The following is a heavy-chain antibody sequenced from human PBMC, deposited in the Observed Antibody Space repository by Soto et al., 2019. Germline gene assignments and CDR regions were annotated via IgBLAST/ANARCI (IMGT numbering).Heavy chain of an antibody. D-gene: IGHD3-3*01. V-gene: IGHV4-59*01. J-gene: IGHJ6*02. CDR2: IYYSGST. CDR1: GGSISSYY. Sequence: PSETLSLTCTVSGGSISSYYWSWIRQPPGKGPEWIGYIYYSGSTNYNPSLKSRVTISVDTSKNQFSLKLSSVTAADTAVYYCARDRTYYDFWSGSQSPHYYYYGMDVWGQGTTVTVSS. CDR3: ARDRTYYDFWSGSQSPHYYYYGMDV.